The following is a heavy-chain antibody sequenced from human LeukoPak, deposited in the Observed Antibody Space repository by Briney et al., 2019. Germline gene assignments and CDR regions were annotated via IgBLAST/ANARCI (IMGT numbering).Heavy chain of an antibody. CDR1: GGSIISYY. CDR3: ARSVSWGLLVRDDAFDI. Sequence: SETLSLTCTVSGGSIISYYWSWIRQPPGKGLEWIGYIYYSGSTNYNPSLKSRVTTSVDTSKKQFSLKLGSVTAADTAVYYCARSVSWGLLVRDDAFDIWGQGTMVTVSS. V-gene: IGHV4-59*08. CDR2: IYYSGST. J-gene: IGHJ3*02. D-gene: IGHD2-21*01.